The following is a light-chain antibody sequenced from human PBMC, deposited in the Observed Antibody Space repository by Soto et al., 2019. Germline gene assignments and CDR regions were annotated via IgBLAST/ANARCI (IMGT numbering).Light chain of an antibody. V-gene: IGLV2-14*03. CDR1: SRDVGGYNY. Sequence: QSALTQPASVSGSPGQSITISCTGTSRDVGGYNYVSWYQQHPGKAPRLIIYDVSNRPSGVSSRFSGSKSGNTASLTISGLQAEDEAEYYCSSYTSSSTLVFGTGTKVTVL. CDR3: SSYTSSSTLV. CDR2: DVS. J-gene: IGLJ1*01.